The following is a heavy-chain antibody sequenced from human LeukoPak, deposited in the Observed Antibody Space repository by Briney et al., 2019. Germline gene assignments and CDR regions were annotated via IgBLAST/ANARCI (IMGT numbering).Heavy chain of an antibody. CDR2: ISSSGSAK. CDR3: ARAAHYDSSGYYRPDY. Sequence: PGGSLRLSCAASGFTFSSHEMNWVRQAPGKGLEWVSYISSSGSAKYYAGSVKGRFTISRDNAKNSLDLQMNSLRAEDTAVYYCARAAHYDSSGYYRPDYWGQGTLVTVSS. V-gene: IGHV3-48*03. D-gene: IGHD3-22*01. CDR1: GFTFSSHE. J-gene: IGHJ4*02.